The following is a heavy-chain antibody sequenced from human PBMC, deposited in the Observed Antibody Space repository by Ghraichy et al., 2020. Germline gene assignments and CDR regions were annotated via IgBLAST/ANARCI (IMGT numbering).Heavy chain of an antibody. V-gene: IGHV3-48*01. CDR1: GFSFSDYS. CDR3: ARLPLARRAAVRDWYFDL. J-gene: IGHJ2*01. D-gene: IGHD6-13*01. CDR2: ITGISITI. Sequence: GGSLRLSCEGSGFSFSDYSMIWVRLTPRKALEWVSYITGISITIFYTDSVKGRFTISRDNAKNSLYLQMNSLRAENTAVYYCARLPLARRAAVRDWYFDLWGRGTLVTVSS.